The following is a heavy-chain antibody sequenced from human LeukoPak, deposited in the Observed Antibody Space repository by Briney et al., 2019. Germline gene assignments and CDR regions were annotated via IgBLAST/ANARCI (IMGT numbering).Heavy chain of an antibody. Sequence: PSETLSLTCTVSGGSISSSSYYWGWLRQPPGKGLEWIGSICYSSTTYYNPSLKSRVTISVDTSKNQFSLKLSSVTAADTAVYYCAREDKGQIYFDYWGQGTLVAVSS. CDR2: ICYSSTT. J-gene: IGHJ4*02. V-gene: IGHV4-39*02. CDR3: AREDKGQIYFDY. D-gene: IGHD2-15*01. CDR1: GGSISSSSYY.